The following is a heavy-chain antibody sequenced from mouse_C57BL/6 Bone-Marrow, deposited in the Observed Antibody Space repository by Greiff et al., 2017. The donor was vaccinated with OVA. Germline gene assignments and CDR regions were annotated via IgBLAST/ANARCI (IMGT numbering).Heavy chain of an antibody. V-gene: IGHV1-77*01. J-gene: IGHJ4*01. D-gene: IGHD1-1*01. CDR1: GYTFTDYY. CDR3: ARCPYYYGSSYDAMDY. CDR2: IGPGSGST. Sequence: VQLQQSGAELVKPGASVKISCKASGYTFTDYYINWVKQRPGQGLEWIGKIGPGSGSTYYNEKFKGKATLTADKSSSTAYMQLSSLTSEDSAVYFCARCPYYYGSSYDAMDYWGQGTSVTVSS.